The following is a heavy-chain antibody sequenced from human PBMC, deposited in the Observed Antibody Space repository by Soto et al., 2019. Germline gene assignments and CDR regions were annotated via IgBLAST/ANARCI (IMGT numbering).Heavy chain of an antibody. CDR2: IYHSGTT. D-gene: IGHD6-13*01. Sequence: QVQLQESGPGLVKPSGTLSLTCAVSGGSISSNNWWSWVRQPPGEGLEWIGAIYHSGTTYYNPSLQSRVTLSVDKSKNQFSLDLSFATAADTAVYYCARRINAAGGWFDPWGQGTLVTVSS. J-gene: IGHJ5*02. V-gene: IGHV4-4*02. CDR1: GGSISSNNW. CDR3: ARRINAAGGWFDP.